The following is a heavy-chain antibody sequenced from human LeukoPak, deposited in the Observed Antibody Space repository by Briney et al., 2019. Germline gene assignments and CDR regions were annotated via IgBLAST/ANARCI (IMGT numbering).Heavy chain of an antibody. CDR2: ISSSGSTI. V-gene: IGHV3-48*03. J-gene: IGHJ4*02. Sequence: GGSLRLSCAASGFTFSSYEMNWVRQAPGKGLEWVSYISSSGSTIYYADSVKGRFTISRDNAKNSLYLQMNSLRAEDTALYYCARGQLRPDYWAQGTLVTVSS. CDR1: GFTFSSYE. D-gene: IGHD2-2*01. CDR3: ARGQLRPDY.